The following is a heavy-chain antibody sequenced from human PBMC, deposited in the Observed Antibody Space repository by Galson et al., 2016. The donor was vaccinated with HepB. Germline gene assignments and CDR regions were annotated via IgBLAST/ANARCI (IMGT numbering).Heavy chain of an antibody. V-gene: IGHV3-30*04. CDR1: GFTFSNYA. J-gene: IGHJ1*01. Sequence: SLRLSCAASGFTFSNYAMHWVRQAPGKGLEWLASISYDSSNKYYGDSGKGRFTISRDNSKNTLYLQMNSLRPDDTAIYYCARDGRSYAFARGDYWGQGTLVTVSS. CDR2: ISYDSSNK. D-gene: IGHD2-2*01. CDR3: ARDGRSYAFARGDY.